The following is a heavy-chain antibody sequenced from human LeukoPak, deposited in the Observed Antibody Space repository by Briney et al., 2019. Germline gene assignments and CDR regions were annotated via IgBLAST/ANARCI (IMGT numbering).Heavy chain of an antibody. Sequence: GGSLRLSCAASRFTFRTYSMNWVRQASGKGLEWIASVSKSSSYIYYADSVRGRFTISRDNANNSLYLQMNSLRAEDTAVYYCAKGSGVHYWGQGTLVIVSS. CDR3: AKGSGVHY. V-gene: IGHV3-21*01. D-gene: IGHD3-10*01. J-gene: IGHJ4*02. CDR2: VSKSSSYI. CDR1: RFTFRTYS.